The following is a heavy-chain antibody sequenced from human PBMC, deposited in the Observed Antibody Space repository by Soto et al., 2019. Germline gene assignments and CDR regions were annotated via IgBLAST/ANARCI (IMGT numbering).Heavy chain of an antibody. CDR2: IWYDGSNK. J-gene: IGHJ3*02. CDR1: GFTFSSYG. V-gene: IGHV3-33*01. Sequence: LRLSCAASGFTFSSYGMHWVRQAPGKGLEWVAVIWYDGSNKYYADSVKGRFTISRDNSKNTLYLQMNSLRAEDTAVYYCARGRDGYNFSAFDIWGQGTMVTVSS. D-gene: IGHD5-12*01. CDR3: ARGRDGYNFSAFDI.